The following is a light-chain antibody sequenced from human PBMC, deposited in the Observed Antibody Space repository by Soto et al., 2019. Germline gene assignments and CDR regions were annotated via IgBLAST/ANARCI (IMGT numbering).Light chain of an antibody. V-gene: IGLV2-23*01. CDR1: SSDVGSYNL. J-gene: IGLJ2*01. CDR3: CSYAGSVV. CDR2: EGS. Sequence: QSALTQPASVSGSPGQSITISCTGTSSDVGSYNLVSCYQQHPGKAPKLMIYEGSKRPSGVSNRFSGSKSGNTASLTISGLQAEDEADYYCCSYAGSVVFGGGTQLTVL.